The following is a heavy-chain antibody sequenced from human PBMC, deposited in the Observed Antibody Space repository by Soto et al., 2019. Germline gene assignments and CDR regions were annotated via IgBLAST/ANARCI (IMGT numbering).Heavy chain of an antibody. CDR2: IIPIFGTA. CDR1: GGTFSSYA. Sequence: QVQLVQSGAEVKKPGSSVKVSCKASGGTFSSYAISWVRQAPGQGLEWMGGIIPIFGTANYAQKFQCRVTITADKSTSTAYMELSSLRSEDTAVYYCVRVRGSIAARPGYFDYWGQGTLVTVSS. J-gene: IGHJ4*02. D-gene: IGHD6-6*01. CDR3: VRVRGSIAARPGYFDY. V-gene: IGHV1-69*06.